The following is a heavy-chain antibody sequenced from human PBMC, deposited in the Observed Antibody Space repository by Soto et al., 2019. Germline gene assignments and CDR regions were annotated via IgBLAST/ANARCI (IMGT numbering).Heavy chain of an antibody. CDR3: AKDRERYYYDSSGYPAYNWFDP. V-gene: IGHV3-23*01. CDR1: GFTFSSYA. D-gene: IGHD3-22*01. Sequence: PGGSLRLSSAASGFTFSSYAMSWVRQATGKGLEWVSAISGSGGSTYYADSVKGRFTISRDNSKNTLYLQMNSLRAEDTAVYYCAKDRERYYYDSSGYPAYNWFDPWGQGTLVTVSS. J-gene: IGHJ5*02. CDR2: ISGSGGST.